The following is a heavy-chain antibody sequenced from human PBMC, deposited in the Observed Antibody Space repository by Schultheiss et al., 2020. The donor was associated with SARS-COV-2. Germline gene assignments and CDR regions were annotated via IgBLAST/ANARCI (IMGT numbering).Heavy chain of an antibody. D-gene: IGHD6-13*01. V-gene: IGHV4-59*08. CDR2: IYSSGST. CDR3: VRALSPIAAAGTGWFDP. CDR1: GGSISSYY. Sequence: SETLSLTCAVSGGSISSYYWTWIRQPPGKGLEWIGYIYSSGSTNYNPSLKSRVTISVDTSKNQFSLKLSSVTAADTAVYYCVRALSPIAAAGTGWFDPWGQGTLVTVSS. J-gene: IGHJ5*02.